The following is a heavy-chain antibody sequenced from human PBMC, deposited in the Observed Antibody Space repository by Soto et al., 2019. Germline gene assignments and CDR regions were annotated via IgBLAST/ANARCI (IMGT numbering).Heavy chain of an antibody. Sequence: EVQLVESGRGLVQPGRSLRLSCAASGFTFDDYAMHWVRQAPGKGLEWVSGISWNSGSIGYADSVKGRFTISRDNAKNSLYLQMNSLREEDTALYYCSSPGNGGFGYWCQKSLVTVSS. CDR3: SSPGNGGFGY. J-gene: IGHJ4*02. D-gene: IGHD1-1*01. CDR1: GFTFDDYA. CDR2: ISWNSGSI. V-gene: IGHV3-9*01.